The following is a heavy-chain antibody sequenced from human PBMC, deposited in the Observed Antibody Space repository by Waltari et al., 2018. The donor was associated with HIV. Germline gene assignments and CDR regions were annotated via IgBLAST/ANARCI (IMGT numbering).Heavy chain of an antibody. D-gene: IGHD3-22*01. CDR2: IRYDGTNK. J-gene: IGHJ4*02. V-gene: IGHV3-30*02. Sequence: QVQLVESGGGVVQPGGSLRLSCTASGFTFSNYGMYWVRQAPGKGRQWVAFIRYDGTNKYYADSVKGRFIISRDNSKNTLSLQMHSLRAEDTAVYYCAKAPHLYDSSGPVYWGQGTLVTVSS. CDR3: AKAPHLYDSSGPVY. CDR1: GFTFSNYG.